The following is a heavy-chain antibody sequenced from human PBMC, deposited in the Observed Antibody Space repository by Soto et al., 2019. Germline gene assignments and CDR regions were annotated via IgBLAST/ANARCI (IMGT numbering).Heavy chain of an antibody. CDR1: GFTFSNAW. Sequence: PGGSLRLSCAASGFTFSNAWMSWVRQAPGKGLEWVGRIKSKTDGGTTDYAAPVKGRFTISRYDSKNTLYLQMNSLKTEDTAVYYCTTASYYYDSSGYYPIDYWGPGTLVTVYS. J-gene: IGHJ4*02. CDR3: TTASYYYDSSGYYPIDY. CDR2: IKSKTDGGTT. V-gene: IGHV3-15*01. D-gene: IGHD3-22*01.